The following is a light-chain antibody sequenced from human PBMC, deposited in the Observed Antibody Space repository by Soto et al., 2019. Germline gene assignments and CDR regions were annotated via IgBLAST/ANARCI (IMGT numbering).Light chain of an antibody. Sequence: QSVLTQPPSVSGAPGQRVTISCTGSSSNIGAHYDVHWYQQLPGTAPKVLIYGNNNRPSGVPDRFSGSKSGTSASLAITGLQAEDEADYYCQSYDTSLSNVILGGGTKVTVL. J-gene: IGLJ2*01. V-gene: IGLV1-40*01. CDR2: GNN. CDR3: QSYDTSLSNVI. CDR1: SSNIGAHYD.